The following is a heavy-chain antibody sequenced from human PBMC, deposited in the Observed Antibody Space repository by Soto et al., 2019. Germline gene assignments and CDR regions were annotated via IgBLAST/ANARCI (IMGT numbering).Heavy chain of an antibody. CDR2: INPSGGST. J-gene: IGHJ4*02. V-gene: IGHV1-46*01. CDR3: AKDREYDFYSGYYIFYE. CDR1: GYTFTSYY. Sequence: ASVKVSCKASGYTFTSYYMHWVRQAPGQGLEWMGIINPSGGSTSYAQKFQGRVTMTRDTSTSTVYMELSSLRSEDTAVYYCAKDREYDFYSGYYIFYEWGKGTLVTVSS. D-gene: IGHD3-3*01.